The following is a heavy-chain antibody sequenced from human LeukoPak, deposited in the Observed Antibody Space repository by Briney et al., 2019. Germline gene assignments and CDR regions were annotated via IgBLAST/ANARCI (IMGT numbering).Heavy chain of an antibody. CDR1: GYSISSGYY. J-gene: IGHJ5*02. CDR3: VRAYMSSWYFNWFDP. D-gene: IGHD6-13*01. CDR2: IYRSGST. Sequence: SETLSLTCTVSGYSISSGYYWGWIRQPPGKGLEWIGIIYRSGSTYYNPSLKSRVTISVDTSKNQFSLKLSSVTAADTAVYYCVRAYMSSWYFNWFDPWGQGTLVTVSS. V-gene: IGHV4-38-2*02.